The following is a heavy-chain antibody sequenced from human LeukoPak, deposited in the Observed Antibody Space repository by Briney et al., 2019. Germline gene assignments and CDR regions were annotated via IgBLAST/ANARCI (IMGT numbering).Heavy chain of an antibody. V-gene: IGHV3-48*01. Sequence: GGSLRLSCAASGFIFSSHSMNWVRQAPGKGLERLSYISGSSTSGSSSFIYYADSVKGRFTISRDNAKNSLYLQMKGLRVEDTAVYYCARDWAMIDWGQGTLVTVSS. D-gene: IGHD5-12*01. CDR2: ISGSSTSGSSSFI. CDR1: GFIFSSHS. J-gene: IGHJ4*02. CDR3: ARDWAMID.